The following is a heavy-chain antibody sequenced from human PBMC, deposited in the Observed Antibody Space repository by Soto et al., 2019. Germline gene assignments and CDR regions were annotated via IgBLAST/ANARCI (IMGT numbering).Heavy chain of an antibody. J-gene: IGHJ6*02. Sequence: EVQLVESGGGLVQPGRSLRLSCAASGFTFDDYAMHWVRQAPGKGLEWVSGISWNSGSIGYADSVKGRFTISRDNAKNXXYXQXXSLRAEDTALYYCAKALTPQLVPAAMRSSYYGMDVWGQGTTVTVSS. V-gene: IGHV3-9*01. CDR3: AKALTPQLVPAAMRSSYYGMDV. CDR1: GFTFDDYA. CDR2: ISWNSGSI. D-gene: IGHD2-2*01.